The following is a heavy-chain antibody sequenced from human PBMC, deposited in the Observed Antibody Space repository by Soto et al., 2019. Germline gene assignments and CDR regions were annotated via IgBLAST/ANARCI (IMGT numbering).Heavy chain of an antibody. J-gene: IGHJ6*02. CDR2: VIGGGDIT. CDR3: AGGHFGVTMDV. CDR1: EFTFSSYS. D-gene: IGHD3-3*01. V-gene: IGHV3-23*01. Sequence: EVQLLESGGGLVQPGGSLRLSCAASEFTFSSYSMIWVRQGPGKGLEWVSGVIGGGDITYYAESVKGRFTISRDNSKNTLYLQMNSLRAEDTAVFYCAGGHFGVTMDVWGQGTTVTVSS.